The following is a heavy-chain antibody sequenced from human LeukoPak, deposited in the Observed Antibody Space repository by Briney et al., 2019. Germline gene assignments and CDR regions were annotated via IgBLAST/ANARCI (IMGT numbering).Heavy chain of an antibody. J-gene: IGHJ4*02. CDR1: GYTFTSYD. V-gene: IGHV1-8*01. D-gene: IGHD3-16*02. Sequence: LGASVKVSCKASGYTFTSYDINWVRQAPGQGLEWMGWMNPNSGNTGYAQKFQGRVTMTRNTSISTAYMELSSLRSEDTAVYYCARVRAMITFGGVIDHFDYWGQGTLVTVSS. CDR2: MNPNSGNT. CDR3: ARVRAMITFGGVIDHFDY.